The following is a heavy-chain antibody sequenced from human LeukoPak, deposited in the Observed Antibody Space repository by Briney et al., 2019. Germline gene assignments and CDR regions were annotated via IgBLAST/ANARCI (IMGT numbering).Heavy chain of an antibody. D-gene: IGHD3-10*01. CDR3: ARASHTMVRGVPDY. Sequence: GGSLRLSCAASGFTFSSYAMHWVRQAPGKGLEYVSAISSNGGSTYYANSVKGRFTISRDNSKNTLYLQMGSLRAEDMAVYYCARASHTMVRGVPDYWGQGTLVTVSS. CDR2: ISSNGGST. V-gene: IGHV3-64*01. J-gene: IGHJ4*02. CDR1: GFTFSSYA.